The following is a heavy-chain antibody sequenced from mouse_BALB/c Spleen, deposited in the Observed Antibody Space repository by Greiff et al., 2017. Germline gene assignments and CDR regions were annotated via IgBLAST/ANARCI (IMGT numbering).Heavy chain of an antibody. J-gene: IGHJ1*01. CDR2: IWGDGST. V-gene: IGHV2-6-7*01. D-gene: IGHD2-4*01. CDR3: ARDRGLRPYWYFDV. CDR1: GFSLTGYG. Sequence: QVQLKESGPGLVAPSQSLSITCTVSGFSLTGYGVNWVRQPPGKGLEWLGMIWGDGSTDYNSALKSRLSISKDNSKSQVFLKMNSLQTDDTARYYCARDRGLRPYWYFDVWGAGTTVTVSS.